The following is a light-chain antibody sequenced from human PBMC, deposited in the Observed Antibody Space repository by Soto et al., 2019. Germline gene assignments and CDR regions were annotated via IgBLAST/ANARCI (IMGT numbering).Light chain of an antibody. CDR1: SSDVGYYNF. V-gene: IGLV2-8*01. CDR2: EVS. J-gene: IGLJ1*01. Sequence: QSALTQPPSASGSPGQSVTISCTGTSSDVGYYNFVSWYQQHPGKAPKLMIYEVSKRPSGVPDRFSGSKSGNTASLTVSGLQAEDEADYYCISYAGSNNFVFGTGTKVTV. CDR3: ISYAGSNNFV.